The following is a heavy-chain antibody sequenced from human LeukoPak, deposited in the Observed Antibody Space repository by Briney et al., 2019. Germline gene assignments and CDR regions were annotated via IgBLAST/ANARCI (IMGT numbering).Heavy chain of an antibody. V-gene: IGHV3-33*01. J-gene: IGHJ4*02. Sequence: GGSLGLSCAVSGLTFRNYGMHWVRQAPGKGLEWVAIIYYDGSEKYYVDSVKGRFTISRDNSKNTLYLRMNSLRAEDTALYYCASGRGGRGGINYFDYWGQGTLVTVSS. CDR1: GLTFRNYG. CDR3: ASGRGGRGGINYFDY. CDR2: IYYDGSEK. D-gene: IGHD2-15*01.